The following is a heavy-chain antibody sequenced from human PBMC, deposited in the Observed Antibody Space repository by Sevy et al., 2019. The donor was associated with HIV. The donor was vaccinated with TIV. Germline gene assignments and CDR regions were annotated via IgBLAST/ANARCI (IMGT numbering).Heavy chain of an antibody. D-gene: IGHD6-13*01. CDR2: XSYXGSHK. V-gene: IGHV3-30-3*01. CDR3: ARDPXXXWSXXDX. Sequence: GGSLRLSCAASGFXFGSYAMXWVRXAXGXGLEWVEXXSYXGSHKYYADSVKGRFTISRDSSKYTLYLQMHSLRTDDTAVYYCARDPXXXWSXXDXWGQGTLVTVSS. J-gene: IGHJ4*02. CDR1: GFXFGSYA.